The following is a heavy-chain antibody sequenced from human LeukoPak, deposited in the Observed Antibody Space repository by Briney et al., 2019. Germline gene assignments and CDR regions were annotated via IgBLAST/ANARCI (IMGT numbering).Heavy chain of an antibody. Sequence: GGSLRLSCAASGFTFSSYSMNWVRQAPGKGLEWVSSISSSSSYIYYADSVKGRFTISRDNAKNSLYLQMNSLRAEDTAVYYCARALIAAADTRYWFDPWGQGTLVTVSS. V-gene: IGHV3-21*01. CDR2: ISSSSSYI. D-gene: IGHD6-13*01. CDR3: ARALIAAADTRYWFDP. J-gene: IGHJ5*02. CDR1: GFTFSSYS.